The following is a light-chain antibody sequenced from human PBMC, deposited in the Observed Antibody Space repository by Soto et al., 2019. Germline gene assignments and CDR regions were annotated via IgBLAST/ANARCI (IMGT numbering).Light chain of an antibody. CDR1: QSVSSY. J-gene: IGKJ1*01. Sequence: EIVLTQSPATLSLSPGERATLSCRASQSVSSYLGWYQQKPGQAPRLLIYDASNRATGIPARFSGSGSGTDFTLTFSSLEPEDFAVYYCQQGGTFGQGTKVEIK. CDR2: DAS. V-gene: IGKV3-11*01. CDR3: QQGGT.